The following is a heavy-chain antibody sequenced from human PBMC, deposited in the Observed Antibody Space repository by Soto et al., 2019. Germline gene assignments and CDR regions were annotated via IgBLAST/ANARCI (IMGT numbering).Heavy chain of an antibody. J-gene: IGHJ6*02. CDR3: ARAHYYNYGMDV. Sequence: QMQLQESGPGLVKPLQTLSLTGTVSGGYISSGGYYWSWIRQHPGKGLEWIGYIYYSGITYYNPSLNSRVNISVDTSMNQFSLKLSSVTAADTAVYYCARAHYYNYGMDVWGQGTTVTVSS. V-gene: IGHV4-31*03. CDR2: IYYSGIT. CDR1: GGYISSGGYY.